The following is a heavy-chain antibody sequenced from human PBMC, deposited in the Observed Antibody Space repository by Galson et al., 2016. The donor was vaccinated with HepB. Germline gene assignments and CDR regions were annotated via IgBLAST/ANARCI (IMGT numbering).Heavy chain of an antibody. CDR3: ANSGRLPPRFDY. CDR1: GFSLNTRGVG. D-gene: IGHD6-25*01. Sequence: PALVKPTQTLTLTCTFSGFSLNTRGVGVGWIRQPPGKALEWLALIYWDGDKRYSPSLKSRLTITKDTSKNQVVLTMTNMDPVDTATYYCANSGRLPPRFDYWGQGTLVTVSS. CDR2: IYWDGDK. V-gene: IGHV2-5*02. J-gene: IGHJ4*02.